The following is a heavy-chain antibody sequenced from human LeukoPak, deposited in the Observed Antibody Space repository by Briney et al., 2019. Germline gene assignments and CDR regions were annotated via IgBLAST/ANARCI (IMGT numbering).Heavy chain of an antibody. D-gene: IGHD3-10*01. J-gene: IGHJ4*02. CDR1: GGSMNSYY. V-gene: IGHV4-4*08. CDR2: IYSSGST. CDR3: ARYVVYGSGKYYFDY. Sequence: SETLSLTCSVSGGSMNSYYWSWIRQPPGKGLEWIGYIYSSGSTNYNPSLKSRVTISVDTSKNQFSLRLNSVTAADTAVYFCARYVVYGSGKYYFDYWGQGSLVTVSS.